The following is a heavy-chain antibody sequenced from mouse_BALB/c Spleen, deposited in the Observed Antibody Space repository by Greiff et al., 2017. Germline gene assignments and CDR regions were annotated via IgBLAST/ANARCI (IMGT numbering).Heavy chain of an antibody. CDR3: ASPGFAY. Sequence: VQLQQSGAELVRPGVSVKISCKGSGYTFTDYAMHWVKQSHAKSLEWIGVISTYYGDASYNQKFKGKATMTVDKSSSTAYMELARLTSEDSAIYYCASPGFAYWGQGTLVTVSA. CDR1: GYTFTDYA. J-gene: IGHJ3*01. V-gene: IGHV1S137*01. CDR2: ISTYYGDA.